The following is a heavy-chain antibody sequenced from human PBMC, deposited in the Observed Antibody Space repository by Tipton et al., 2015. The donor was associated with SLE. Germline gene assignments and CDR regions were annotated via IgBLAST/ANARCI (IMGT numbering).Heavy chain of an antibody. V-gene: IGHV3-48*01. CDR3: AKDLTTVVTYFDY. CDR2: ISSSSSTI. J-gene: IGHJ4*02. CDR1: GFTFSSYS. D-gene: IGHD4-23*01. Sequence: GSLRLSCAASGFTFSSYSMNWVRQAPGKGLEWVSYISSSSSTIYYADSVKGRFTISRDNAKNSLYLQMDSLRAEDTAVYYCAKDLTTVVTYFDYWGQGTLVTVSS.